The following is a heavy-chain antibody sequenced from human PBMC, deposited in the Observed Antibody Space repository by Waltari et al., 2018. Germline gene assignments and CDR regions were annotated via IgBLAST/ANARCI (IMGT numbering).Heavy chain of an antibody. J-gene: IGHJ5*02. CDR2: ISASCGGS. CDR1: GFTFTNYA. Sequence: EVQLLESGGDLVQPGGSLRLSCAASGFTFTNYAMIWVRQVPGKGLEWVSSISASCGGSYYADSVKGRFTISRDNSRGTLSLQMNSLTAEDTAVYYCGKDQENDPSCEVTWGQGTLVTVSS. V-gene: IGHV3-23*01. CDR3: GKDQENDPSCEVT.